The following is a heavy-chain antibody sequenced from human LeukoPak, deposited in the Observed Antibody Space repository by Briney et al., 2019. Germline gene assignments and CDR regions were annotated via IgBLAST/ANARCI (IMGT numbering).Heavy chain of an antibody. D-gene: IGHD3-9*01. CDR3: ARLLRYFDWLAFDY. Sequence: KPSETLSLTCTVSGGSISSSSYYWGWIRQPPGKGLEWIGSIYYSGSTYYNPSLKSRVTISVDTSKNQFSLKLSSVTAADTAVYYCARLLRYFDWLAFDYWGQGTLVTVSS. V-gene: IGHV4-39*07. J-gene: IGHJ4*02. CDR1: GGSISSSSYY. CDR2: IYYSGST.